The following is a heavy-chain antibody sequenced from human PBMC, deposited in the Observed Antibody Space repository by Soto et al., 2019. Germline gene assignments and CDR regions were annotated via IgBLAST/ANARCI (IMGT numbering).Heavy chain of an antibody. CDR3: ARDAAEDPNTNYYYYYYYMDV. Sequence: GGSLRLSCAASGFTFSSYGMHWVRQAPGKGLEWVAVIWYDGSNKYYADSVKGRFTISRDNSKNTLYLQMNSLRAEDTAVYYCARDAAEDPNTNYYYYYYYMDVWGKGTTVTVSS. J-gene: IGHJ6*03. V-gene: IGHV3-33*01. CDR1: GFTFSSYG. D-gene: IGHD1-1*01. CDR2: IWYDGSNK.